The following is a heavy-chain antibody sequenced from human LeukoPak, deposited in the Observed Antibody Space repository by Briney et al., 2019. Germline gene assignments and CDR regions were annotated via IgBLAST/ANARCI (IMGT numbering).Heavy chain of an antibody. Sequence: PETMSLTCEVSGASLSGYYWSWIRQAPGNGLEWIGEISHSGSTNYSPSLKGRVTISAHTSKNQFSLKLSSVIGADTAVYFCARNGWGSGSYWFYWGQGTLVTVSA. CDR3: ARNGWGSGSYWFY. D-gene: IGHD3-10*01. J-gene: IGHJ4*02. CDR2: ISHSGST. CDR1: GASLSGYY. V-gene: IGHV4-34*01.